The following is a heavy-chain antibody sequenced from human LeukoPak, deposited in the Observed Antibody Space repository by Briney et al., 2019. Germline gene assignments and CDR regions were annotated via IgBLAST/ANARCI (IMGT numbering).Heavy chain of an antibody. D-gene: IGHD3-9*01. V-gene: IGHV3-30*18. CDR3: AKDSTPIDIFHYGMDV. Sequence: GGSLRLSCAASGFTFSSYGMHWVRQAPGKGLEWVAVISYDGSNKYYADSVRGRFTISRDNSKNTLYLQMNSLRAEDTAVYHCAKDSTPIDIFHYGMDVWGQGTTVTVSS. J-gene: IGHJ6*02. CDR1: GFTFSSYG. CDR2: ISYDGSNK.